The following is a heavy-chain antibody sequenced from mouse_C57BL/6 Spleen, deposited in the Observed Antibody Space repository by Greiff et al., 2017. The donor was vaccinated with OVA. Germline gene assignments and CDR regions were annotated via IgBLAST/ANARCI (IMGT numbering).Heavy chain of an antibody. CDR1: GYSFTGYY. V-gene: IGHV1-42*01. J-gene: IGHJ4*01. CDR2: INPSTGGT. D-gene: IGHD1-1*01. Sequence: EVKLMESGPELVKPGASVKISCKASGYSFTGYYMNWVKQSPEKSLEWIGEINPSTGGTTYNQKFKAKATLTVDKSSSTAYMQLKSLTSEDSAVYYCARYSITTVVDYYAMDYWGQGTSVTVSS. CDR3: ARYSITTVVDYYAMDY.